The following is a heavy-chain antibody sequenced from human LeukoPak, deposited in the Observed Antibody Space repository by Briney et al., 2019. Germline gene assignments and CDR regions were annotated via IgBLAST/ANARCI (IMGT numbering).Heavy chain of an antibody. CDR3: ARAITYHFDY. J-gene: IGHJ4*02. V-gene: IGHV3-66*01. D-gene: IGHD2-2*01. CDR2: IYSGGNT. CDR1: GFTVSNSY. Sequence: SGGSLRLSCAASGFTVSNSYMSWVRQAPGKGLEWVSYIYSGGNTFYADSVKGRFTIFRDNSKNTLYLQMTSLRADDTAVYYCARAITYHFDYWGQGSLVTVSS.